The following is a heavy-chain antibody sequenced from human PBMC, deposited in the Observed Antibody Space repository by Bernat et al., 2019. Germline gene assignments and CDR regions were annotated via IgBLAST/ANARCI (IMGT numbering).Heavy chain of an antibody. Sequence: QVQLVESGGGVVQPGRSLRLSCAASGFTFSSYGMHWVRQAPGKGLEGVAVIWYDGSNKYYADSVKGRFNISRDNSKNTLYLQMNSLRAEDTAVYYCARSREVAGTRGYYYYYGMDVWGQGTTVTVSS. CDR3: ARSREVAGTRGYYYYYGMDV. J-gene: IGHJ6*02. D-gene: IGHD6-19*01. CDR1: GFTFSSYG. CDR2: IWYDGSNK. V-gene: IGHV3-33*01.